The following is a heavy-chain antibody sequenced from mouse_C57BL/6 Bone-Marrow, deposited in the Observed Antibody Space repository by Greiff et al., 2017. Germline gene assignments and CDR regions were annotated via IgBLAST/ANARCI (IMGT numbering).Heavy chain of an antibody. Sequence: QVQLQQPGAELVKPGASVKVSCKASGYTFTSYWMHWVKQRPGQGLEWIGRIHPSDSDTNYNQKFKGKATLTVDKSSSTAYMPLSSRTSEDAAVYYCAIPYYDWFAYWGQGTLVTVSA. D-gene: IGHD2-4*01. CDR3: AIPYYDWFAY. CDR1: GYTFTSYW. CDR2: IHPSDSDT. J-gene: IGHJ3*01. V-gene: IGHV1-74*01.